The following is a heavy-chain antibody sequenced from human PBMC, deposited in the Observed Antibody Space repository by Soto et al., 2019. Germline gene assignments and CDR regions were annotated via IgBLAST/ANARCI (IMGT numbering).Heavy chain of an antibody. Sequence: PGGSLRLSCAASGFTFSSYAMHWVRQAPGKGLEWVAVISYDGSNKYYADSVKGRFTISRDNSKNTLYLQMNSLRAEDTAVYYWAGDAKRQQLYYYWGLDVGGKGP. CDR1: GFTFSSYA. CDR3: AGDAKRQQLYYYWGLDV. D-gene: IGHD6-13*01. V-gene: IGHV3-30-3*01. J-gene: IGHJ6*04. CDR2: ISYDGSNK.